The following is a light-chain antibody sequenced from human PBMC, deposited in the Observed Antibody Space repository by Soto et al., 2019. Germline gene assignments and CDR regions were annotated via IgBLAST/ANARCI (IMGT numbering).Light chain of an antibody. V-gene: IGKV1-27*01. CDR3: QKDDSAPRT. Sequence: DIQMTQSPSSLSASVGDSVTITCRASQGINNYLAWYQQKPGNVPVLLIYSASTLKPGIPSRFSGSGAGTDFTLTISSLQPEDFATYDCQKDDSAPRTFGQGTKVDIK. CDR2: SAS. J-gene: IGKJ1*01. CDR1: QGINNY.